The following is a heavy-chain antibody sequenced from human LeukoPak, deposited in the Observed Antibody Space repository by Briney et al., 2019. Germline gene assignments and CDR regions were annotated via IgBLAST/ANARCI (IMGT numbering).Heavy chain of an antibody. CDR3: AGEGGDSSSWYPNWFDP. V-gene: IGHV3-21*01. CDR2: ISSSSSYI. CDR1: GFTFSNYA. J-gene: IGHJ5*02. D-gene: IGHD6-13*01. Sequence: GESLRLSCAASGFTFSNYAMHWVRQAPGKGLEWVSSISSSSSYIYYADSVKGRFTVSRDNAKNSLYLQMNSLRAEDTAVYYCAGEGGDSSSWYPNWFDPWGQGTLVTVSS.